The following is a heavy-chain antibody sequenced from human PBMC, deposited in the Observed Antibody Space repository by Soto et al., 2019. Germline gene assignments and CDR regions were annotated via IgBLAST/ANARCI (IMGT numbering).Heavy chain of an antibody. V-gene: IGHV3-23*01. Sequence: EVQLLESGGGLVQPGGSLRLSCAASGFTFNNYAMTWVRQAPGKGLEWVSAISGGGDTTSYADSVKGRFTVSRDGSQNTLYLQMSSLRAEDTALYYCAKGRGGSGCLTPSVDFWGQGTLVTVSS. D-gene: IGHD3-10*01. CDR1: GFTFNNYA. CDR3: AKGRGGSGCLTPSVDF. J-gene: IGHJ4*02. CDR2: ISGGGDTT.